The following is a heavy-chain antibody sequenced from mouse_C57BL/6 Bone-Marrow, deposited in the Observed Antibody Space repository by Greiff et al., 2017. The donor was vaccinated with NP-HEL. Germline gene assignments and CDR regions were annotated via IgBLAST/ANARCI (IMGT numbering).Heavy chain of an antibody. CDR2: INPSSGYT. D-gene: IGHD2-2*01. J-gene: IGHJ2*01. CDR1: GYTFTSYW. V-gene: IGHV1-7*01. Sequence: VQRVESGAELAKPGASVKLSCKASGYTFTSYWMHWVKQRPGQGLEWIGYINPSSGYTKYNQKFKDKATLTADKSSSTAYMQLSSLTYEDSAVYYCARWTMVTTSYFDYWGQGTTLTVSS. CDR3: ARWTMVTTSYFDY.